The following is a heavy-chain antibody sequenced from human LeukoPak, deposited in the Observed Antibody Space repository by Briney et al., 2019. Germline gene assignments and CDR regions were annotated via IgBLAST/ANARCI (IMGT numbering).Heavy chain of an antibody. CDR1: GFTFSNYA. CDR3: AKGDIVVVAASNDY. CDR2: LSGSGGST. V-gene: IGHV3-23*01. J-gene: IGHJ4*02. Sequence: GGSLRLSCAASGFTFSNYAMSWVRQAPGKGLEWVSALSGSGGSTYYADSVKGRFTISRDNSKNTLYLQMNSLRAVDTAVYYCAKGDIVVVAASNDYWGQGTLVTVSS. D-gene: IGHD2-15*01.